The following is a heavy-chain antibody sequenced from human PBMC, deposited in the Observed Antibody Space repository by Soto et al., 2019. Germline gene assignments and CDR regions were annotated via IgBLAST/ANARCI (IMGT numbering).Heavy chain of an antibody. CDR2: IIPIFGTA. CDR3: ARETTVVTPGFDY. CDR1: GGTFISYA. J-gene: IGHJ4*02. Sequence: GXSVQVSFKGSGGTFISYAISWVRQAPGQGLEWMGGIIPIFGTANYAQKFQGRVTITADESTSTAYMELSSLRSEDTAVYYCARETTVVTPGFDYWGQGTLVTVSS. V-gene: IGHV1-69*13. D-gene: IGHD4-17*01.